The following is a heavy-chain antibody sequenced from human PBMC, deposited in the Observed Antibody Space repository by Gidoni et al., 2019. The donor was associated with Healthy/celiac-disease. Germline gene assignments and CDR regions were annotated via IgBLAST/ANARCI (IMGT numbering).Heavy chain of an antibody. J-gene: IGHJ3*02. CDR1: GFSLSTSGVG. D-gene: IGHD7-27*01. CDR2: IYWDDDK. Sequence: QITLTESGPTLVKPTQTLTLTCTFSGFSLSTSGVGVGWIRQPPGKALEWLALIYWDDDKRYSPSLKSRLTITKDTSKNQVVLTMTNMDPVDTATYYCARSPELGIEGPAFDIWGQGTWSPSLQ. V-gene: IGHV2-5*02. CDR3: ARSPELGIEGPAFDI.